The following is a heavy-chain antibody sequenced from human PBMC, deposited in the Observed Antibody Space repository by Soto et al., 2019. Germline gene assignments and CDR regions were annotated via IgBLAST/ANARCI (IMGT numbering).Heavy chain of an antibody. V-gene: IGHV1-18*01. CDR1: GYTFTSYG. CDR2: ISAYDGNT. CDR3: ARGGYYDSSGSRNYYYYGMNV. Sequence: QAQLVQSGAEVKKPGASVKVSCKASGYTFTSYGIDWVRQAPGQGLEWLGWISAYDGNTKYAQILQGRVSLTTDTSTNXAXMXXRSLRSDDTAMSFCARGGYYDSSGSRNYYYYGMNVWGQGTTVTVSS. D-gene: IGHD3-22*01. J-gene: IGHJ6*02.